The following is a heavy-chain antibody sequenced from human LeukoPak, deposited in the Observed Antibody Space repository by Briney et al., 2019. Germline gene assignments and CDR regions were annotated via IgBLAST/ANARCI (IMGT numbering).Heavy chain of an antibody. CDR1: GFTFSSYW. CDR3: ARDRRAVAGTGPFDY. V-gene: IGHV3-74*01. D-gene: IGHD6-19*01. J-gene: IGHJ4*02. CDR2: INSDGSST. Sequence: GGSLRLSCAASGFTFSSYWMHWVRQAPGKGLVWVSRINSDGSSTSYADSVKGRFTISRGNAKNTLYLQMNSLRAEDTAVYYCARDRRAVAGTGPFDYWGQGTLVTVSS.